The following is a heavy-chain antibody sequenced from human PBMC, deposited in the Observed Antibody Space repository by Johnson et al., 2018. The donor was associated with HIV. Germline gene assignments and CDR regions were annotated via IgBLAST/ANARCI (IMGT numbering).Heavy chain of an antibody. J-gene: IGHJ3*02. CDR2: INSDGRDI. D-gene: IGHD6-13*01. CDR1: GFTFSSYW. V-gene: IGHV3-74*02. CDR3: ARGRKDIGAADGLDNDAFDM. Sequence: VQLVESGGGVVQPVGSLRLSCVASGFTFSSYWINWVRQAPGKGLVWISRINSDGRDINYADSVKGRFTISRDNAKNSLYLQMNSLRAEDTAVYYCARGRKDIGAADGLDNDAFDMWGQGTLVTISS.